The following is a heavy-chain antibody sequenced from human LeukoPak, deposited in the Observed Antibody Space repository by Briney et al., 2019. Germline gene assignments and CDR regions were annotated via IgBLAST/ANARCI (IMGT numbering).Heavy chain of an antibody. D-gene: IGHD3-22*01. CDR1: GYTFTGYY. CDR2: INPNSGGT. Sequence: GSVKVSCKASGYTFTGYYMHWVRQAPGQGLEWMGWINPNSGGTNYAQKFQGRVTMTRDTSISTAYMELSRPRSDDTAVYYCARGSDVYDSSGYGNDYWGQGTLVTVSS. V-gene: IGHV1-2*02. CDR3: ARGSDVYDSSGYGNDY. J-gene: IGHJ4*02.